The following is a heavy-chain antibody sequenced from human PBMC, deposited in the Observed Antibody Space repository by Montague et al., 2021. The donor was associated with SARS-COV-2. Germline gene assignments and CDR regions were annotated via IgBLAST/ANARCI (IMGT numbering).Heavy chain of an antibody. D-gene: IGHD3-22*01. CDR3: AKKVFPYDSSGYPFDY. V-gene: IGHV3-23*03. J-gene: IGHJ4*02. CDR2: IYSGGSST. Sequence: SLRLSRAASGFTFSSYAMSWVRQAPGKGLEWVSVIYSGGSSTYYADSVKGRFTISRDNSKNTLYLQMNSLRAEDTAVYYCAKKVFPYDSSGYPFDYWGQGTLVTVSS. CDR1: GFTFSSYA.